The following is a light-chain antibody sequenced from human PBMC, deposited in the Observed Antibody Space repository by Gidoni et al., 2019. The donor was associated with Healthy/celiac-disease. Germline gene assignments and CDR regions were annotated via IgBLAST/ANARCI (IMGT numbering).Light chain of an antibody. V-gene: IGKV3-11*01. CDR3: QQRSNWPPT. J-gene: IGKJ4*01. CDR2: DAT. Sequence: EIVLPQSPATLSLSPGERATLSCRASQSVSSYLAWYQQKPGQAPRLLIYDATNRATGIPARLSGSGSGTDFTLTISSLEPEDFAVYYCQQRSNWPPTFGGGTKVEIK. CDR1: QSVSSY.